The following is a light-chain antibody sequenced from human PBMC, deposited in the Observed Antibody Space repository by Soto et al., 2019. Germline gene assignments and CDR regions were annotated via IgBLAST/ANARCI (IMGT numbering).Light chain of an antibody. Sequence: DVVMTQSPLSLPVTPGEPASISCRSSQSLLHSNGYNYLDWYLQKPGQSPQLLIYLGSNRASGVPDRFSGSGSGTDFTLKISRVEAEDVGVYYCMQARPTPPTFGQGTKVEIK. V-gene: IGKV2-28*01. CDR1: QSLLHSNGYNY. CDR3: MQARPTPPT. J-gene: IGKJ1*01. CDR2: LGS.